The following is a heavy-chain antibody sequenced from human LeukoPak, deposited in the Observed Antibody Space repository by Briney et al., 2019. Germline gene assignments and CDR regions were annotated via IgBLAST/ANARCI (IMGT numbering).Heavy chain of an antibody. Sequence: TSETLSLTCTVSGGSISSYYWSWIRQPPGKGLEWIGYIYYSGSTNYNPSLKSRVTISVDTSKNQFSLKLSSVTAADTAVYYCARADSSGWYLLNYWGQGTLVTVSS. CDR1: GGSISSYY. CDR3: ARADSSGWYLLNY. J-gene: IGHJ4*02. D-gene: IGHD6-19*01. V-gene: IGHV4-59*12. CDR2: IYYSGST.